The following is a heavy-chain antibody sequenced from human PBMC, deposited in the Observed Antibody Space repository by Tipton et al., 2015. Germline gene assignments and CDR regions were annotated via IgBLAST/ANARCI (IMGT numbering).Heavy chain of an antibody. J-gene: IGHJ4*02. CDR3: ARARGRHGGLLDS. CDR2: IQYSGGT. Sequence: LRLSCTVSSDSINKYYWSWIRQPPGKELEWIGYIQYSGGTNYNPSLESRVSISVDTSKTQFSLEMRSVTATDTAVYYCARARGRHGGLLDSWGQGTLVTVSS. D-gene: IGHD4-23*01. CDR1: SDSINKYY. V-gene: IGHV4-59*01.